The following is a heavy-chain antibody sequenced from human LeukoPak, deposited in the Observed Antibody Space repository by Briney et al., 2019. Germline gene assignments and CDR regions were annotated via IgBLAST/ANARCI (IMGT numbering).Heavy chain of an antibody. J-gene: IGHJ4*02. CDR1: GYSISSGYY. D-gene: IGHD6-13*01. CDR3: AGVEQQLGGLI. CDR2: IYHSGST. Sequence: PSETLSLTCTVSGYSISSGYYWGWIRQPPGKGLEWIGSIYHSGSTYYNPSLKSRVTISVDTSKNQFSLKLSSVTAADTAVYYCAGVEQQLGGLIRGQGTLVTVSS. V-gene: IGHV4-38-2*02.